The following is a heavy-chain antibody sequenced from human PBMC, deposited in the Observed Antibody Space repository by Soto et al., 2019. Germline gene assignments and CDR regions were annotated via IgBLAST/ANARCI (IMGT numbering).Heavy chain of an antibody. Sequence: QVQLQESGPGLVQPSETLSLTCTVSSDSISSYYWTWIRQPAGKGLEWIGRISTSGSTNYNPSLKGRVTMSVDTSKNQVSLNLTSVTAADTAVYYCARENILLAASGKRDFDYWGQGTLVTVSS. CDR1: SDSISSYY. CDR2: ISTSGST. V-gene: IGHV4-4*07. J-gene: IGHJ4*02. CDR3: ARENILLAASGKRDFDY. D-gene: IGHD6-13*01.